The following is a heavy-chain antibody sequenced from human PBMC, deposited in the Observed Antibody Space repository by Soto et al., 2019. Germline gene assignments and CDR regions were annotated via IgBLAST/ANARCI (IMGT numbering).Heavy chain of an antibody. V-gene: IGHV1-46*01. J-gene: IGHJ4*02. CDR3: STSVNSGDY. CDR2: IHPNDGAT. D-gene: IGHD1-20*01. CDR1: GYTFTSYS. Sequence: ASVKVSCKASGYTFTSYSMHWVRQAPGQGFEWVGLIHPNDGATTYAQKFQGRVTMTSDTSTNTVYMELSSLRSEDTAMYYCSTSVNSGDYWGQGTLVTVSS.